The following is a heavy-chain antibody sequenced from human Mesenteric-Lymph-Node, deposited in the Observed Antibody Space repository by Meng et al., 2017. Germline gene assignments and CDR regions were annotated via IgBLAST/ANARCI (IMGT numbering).Heavy chain of an antibody. D-gene: IGHD3-10*01. Sequence: QVQLQQWGAGLLKPSETLSLISAVYGDPFSGYYWSWIRQHPGKGLEWIGYIHDSGSTYYNPSLKSRVTMFVDTSKNQFSLMLTSVTATDTAVYYCARQSGYFDYWGQGTLVTVSS. CDR2: IHDSGST. J-gene: IGHJ4*02. CDR3: ARQSGYFDY. CDR1: GDPFSGYY. V-gene: IGHV4-34*01.